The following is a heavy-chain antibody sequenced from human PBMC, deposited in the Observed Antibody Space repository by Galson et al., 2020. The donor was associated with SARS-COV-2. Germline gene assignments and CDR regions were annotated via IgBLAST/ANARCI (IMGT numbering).Heavy chain of an antibody. CDR1: GGSIRSGDYY. CDR2: IYNNERT. Sequence: VETSETLSLTCTVAGGSIRSGDYYWSWIRQHPGKGLEWIGYIYNNERTYYNPPLKGRLTISADTSTNQFSLKLTSVTAADTAVYYCAREIAYCGSDCYSRFDPWGQGTLVTVSS. J-gene: IGHJ5*02. D-gene: IGHD2-21*02. CDR3: AREIAYCGSDCYSRFDP. V-gene: IGHV4-31*03.